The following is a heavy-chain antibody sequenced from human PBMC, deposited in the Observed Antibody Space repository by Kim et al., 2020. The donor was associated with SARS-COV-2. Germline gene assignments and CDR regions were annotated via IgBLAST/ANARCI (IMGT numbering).Heavy chain of an antibody. V-gene: IGHV1-69*01. D-gene: IGHD3-9*01. J-gene: IGHJ4*02. Sequence: QGRVTITADESTSTAYMGLSSLRSEDTAVYYCARDLDYDILTGYYGRFDYWGQGTLVTVSS. CDR3: ARDLDYDILTGYYGRFDY.